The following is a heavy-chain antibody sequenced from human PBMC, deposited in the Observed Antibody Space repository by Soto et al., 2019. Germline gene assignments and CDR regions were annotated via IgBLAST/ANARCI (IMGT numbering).Heavy chain of an antibody. J-gene: IGHJ4*02. CDR3: ATADSSGRSNDY. D-gene: IGHD6-19*01. CDR2: ISGSGGST. V-gene: IGHV3-23*01. CDR1: GFTFSSYA. Sequence: GGSLRFSCAASGFTFSSYAMSWVRQAPGKGLEWVSAISGSGGSTYYADSVKGRFTISRDNSKNTLYLQMNSLRAEDTAVYYCATADSSGRSNDYWGQGTLVTVSS.